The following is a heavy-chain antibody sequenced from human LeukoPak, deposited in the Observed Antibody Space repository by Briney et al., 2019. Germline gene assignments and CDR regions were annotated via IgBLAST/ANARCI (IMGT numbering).Heavy chain of an antibody. V-gene: IGHV3-23*01. D-gene: IGHD1-26*01. CDR3: AGKYSGSYLNWFDP. Sequence: GGSLRLSCAASGFTFSSYAMTWVRQAPGKGLEWVSGISGSGGNTYYAHSVKGRFTISRDNSRNTLYLQMNSLRAEDTAVYYCAGKYSGSYLNWFDPWGQGTLVTVSS. CDR1: GFTFSSYA. CDR2: ISGSGGNT. J-gene: IGHJ5*02.